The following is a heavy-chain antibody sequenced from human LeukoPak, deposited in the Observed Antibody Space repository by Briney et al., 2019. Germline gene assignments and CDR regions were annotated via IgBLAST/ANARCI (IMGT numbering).Heavy chain of an antibody. CDR2: MNPNSGNT. CDR3: ARGFWFGESVDY. J-gene: IGHJ4*02. D-gene: IGHD3-10*01. V-gene: IGHV1-8*01. Sequence: ASVKVSCKASGYTSTSYDINWVRQATGQGLEWMGWMNPNSGNTGYAQKFQGRVTMTRNTSISTAYMELSSLRSEDTAVYYCARGFWFGESVDYWGQGTLVTVSS. CDR1: GYTSTSYD.